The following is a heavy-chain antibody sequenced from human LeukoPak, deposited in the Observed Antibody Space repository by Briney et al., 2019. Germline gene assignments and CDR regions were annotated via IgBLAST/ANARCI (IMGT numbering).Heavy chain of an antibody. V-gene: IGHV3-30*02. CDR3: AKDGVGATSLDC. J-gene: IGHJ4*02. D-gene: IGHD1-26*01. CDR2: IWHDGSYE. CDR1: GFTFSRYG. Sequence: GGSLRLSCAASGFTFSRYGMHWVRQARGKGLEWVAFIWHDGSYEYYADSVNGRFTISRDSSKNTLYLQMNSLRAEDTAVYYCAKDGVGATSLDCWGQGTLVTVSS.